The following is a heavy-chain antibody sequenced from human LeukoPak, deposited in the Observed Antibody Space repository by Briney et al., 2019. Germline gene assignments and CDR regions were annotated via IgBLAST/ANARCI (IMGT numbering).Heavy chain of an antibody. Sequence: GGSLRLSCAASGFTFSSYGMHWVRQAPGKGLEWVAFIRYDGSNKYYADSVKGRFTNPRDNSKNTLYLQMNSLRAEDTAVYYCAKEPYSGSYIDYWGQGTLVTVSS. J-gene: IGHJ4*02. CDR2: IRYDGSNK. CDR3: AKEPYSGSYIDY. CDR1: GFTFSSYG. D-gene: IGHD1-26*01. V-gene: IGHV3-30*02.